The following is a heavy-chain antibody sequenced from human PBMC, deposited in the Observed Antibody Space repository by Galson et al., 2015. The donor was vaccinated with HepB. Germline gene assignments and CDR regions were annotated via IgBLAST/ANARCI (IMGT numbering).Heavy chain of an antibody. V-gene: IGHV1-69*13. Sequence: SVKVSCKASGGTFSSYAISWVRQAPGQGLEWMGGIIPIFGTANYAQKFQGRVTITADESTSTAYMELSSLRSEDTAVYYCAVQLERLVRESHFPADYYMDVWGKGTTVTVSS. D-gene: IGHD1-1*01. CDR1: GGTFSSYA. CDR3: AVQLERLVRESHFPADYYMDV. J-gene: IGHJ6*03. CDR2: IIPIFGTA.